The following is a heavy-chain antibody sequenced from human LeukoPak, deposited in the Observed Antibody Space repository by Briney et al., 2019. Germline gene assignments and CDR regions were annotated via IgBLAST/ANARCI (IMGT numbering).Heavy chain of an antibody. Sequence: SETLSLTCTVSGYSISSGYYWGWIRQPPGKGLEWIGYIYYSGSTNYNPSLKSRVTISVDTSKNQFSLKLSSVTAADTAVYYCARVIPDYYDSSGYSYAFDIWGQGTMVTVSS. J-gene: IGHJ3*02. CDR3: ARVIPDYYDSSGYSYAFDI. V-gene: IGHV4-61*01. CDR2: IYYSGST. CDR1: GYSISSGYY. D-gene: IGHD3-22*01.